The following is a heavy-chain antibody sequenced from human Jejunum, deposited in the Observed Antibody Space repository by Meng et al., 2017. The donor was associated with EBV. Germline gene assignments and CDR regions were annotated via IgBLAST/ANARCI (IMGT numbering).Heavy chain of an antibody. Sequence: EVQLVEFXXGVVQXGGSLRLSCAASGFTFNSHTMSWVRQAPGKGLEWVSAITDSGGSTYYTDSVKGRFTISRDNSKNTLYLQMNSLRAEDTAVYYCAKLTRAWGQGTLVTVSS. CDR2: ITDSGGST. CDR1: GFTFNSHT. J-gene: IGHJ5*02. V-gene: IGHV3-23*04. CDR3: AKLTRA.